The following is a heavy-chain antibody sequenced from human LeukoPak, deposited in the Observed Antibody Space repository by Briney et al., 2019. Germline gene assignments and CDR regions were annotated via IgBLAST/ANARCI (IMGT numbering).Heavy chain of an antibody. V-gene: IGHV4-31*03. Sequence: SETLSLTCTVSGGSISSGGYYWSWIRQHPGKGLEWIGYIYYSGSTYYNPSLKSRVTISVDTSKNQFSLKLGSATAADTAVYYCARGRNHHHYGSGIYWFDPWGQGTLVTVSS. J-gene: IGHJ5*02. CDR3: ARGRNHHHYGSGIYWFDP. D-gene: IGHD3-10*01. CDR2: IYYSGST. CDR1: GGSISSGGYY.